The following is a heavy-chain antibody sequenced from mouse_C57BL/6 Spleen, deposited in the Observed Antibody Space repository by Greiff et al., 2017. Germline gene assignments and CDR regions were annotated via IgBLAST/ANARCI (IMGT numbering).Heavy chain of an antibody. V-gene: IGHV2-2*01. CDR3: ARWDGYYGDYAMDY. CDR1: GFSLTSYG. J-gene: IGHJ4*01. D-gene: IGHD2-3*01. Sequence: VMLVESGPGLVQPSQSLSITCTVSGFSLTSYGVHWVRQSPGKGLEWLGVIWSGGSTDYNAAFISRLSISKDNSKSQVFFKMNSLQADDTAIYYCARWDGYYGDYAMDYWGQGTSVTVSS. CDR2: IWSGGST.